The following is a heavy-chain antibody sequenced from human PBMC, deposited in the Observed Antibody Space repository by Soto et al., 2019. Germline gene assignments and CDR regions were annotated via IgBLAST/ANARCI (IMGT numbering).Heavy chain of an antibody. CDR2: INGGSGST. CDR1: GYNFHDYA. CDR3: AHSSGWFALRS. Sequence: QVQLVQSGAEVKKPGASLKVSCKASGYNFHDYAIHWVRLAPGQRLEWMGWINGGSGSTKYSQNFQDRVTFTRDTSATTAYMELNSLILEDTAIYYCAHSSGWFALRSWGQGTPVTVSS. J-gene: IGHJ5*02. V-gene: IGHV1-3*01. D-gene: IGHD6-19*01.